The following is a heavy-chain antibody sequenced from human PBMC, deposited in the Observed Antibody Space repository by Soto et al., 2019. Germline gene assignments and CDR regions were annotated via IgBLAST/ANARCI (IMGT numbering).Heavy chain of an antibody. CDR2: INPNSGGT. D-gene: IGHD3-3*01. CDR3: ASSALTIFGVVTYPYYGMDV. J-gene: IGHJ6*02. CDR1: GYTFTGYY. V-gene: IGHV1-2*02. Sequence: GASVKVSCKASGYTFTGYYMHWVRQAPGQGLEWMGWINPNSGGTNYAQKFQGRVTMTRDTSISTAYMDLSRLRSDDTAVYYCASSALTIFGVVTYPYYGMDVWGQGTTVTVSS.